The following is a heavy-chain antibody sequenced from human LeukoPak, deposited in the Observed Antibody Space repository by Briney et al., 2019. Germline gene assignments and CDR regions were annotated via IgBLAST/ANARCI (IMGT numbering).Heavy chain of an antibody. D-gene: IGHD3-3*01. Sequence: GGSLRLSCAASGFTVSSSYMSWVRQAPGKGLEWVSLIYSGGSTYYAASVKGRFTISRDNSKNTLYLQMGSLRAEDMAVYYCAXXYYDIWXAXXYXGXGXLVTVSS. CDR1: GFTVSSSY. V-gene: IGHV3-53*05. CDR2: IYSGGST. CDR3: AXXYYDIWXAXXY. J-gene: IGHJ4*01.